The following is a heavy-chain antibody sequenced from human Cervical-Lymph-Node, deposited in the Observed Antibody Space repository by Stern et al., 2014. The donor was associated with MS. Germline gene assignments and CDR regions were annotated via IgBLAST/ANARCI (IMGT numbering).Heavy chain of an antibody. V-gene: IGHV3-30-3*01. Sequence: VQLEESGGGVVKPGRSLRLSCAASGFTSTTYAMHWVRQAPGKGLEWVAVISYDGSNKYYADSVRGRFTISRDNSKNTLYLQMNSLISEDTAVYFCARGGIQLYSYYGMDVWGQGTTVTVSS. D-gene: IGHD5-18*01. CDR1: GFTSTTYA. CDR2: ISYDGSNK. CDR3: ARGGIQLYSYYGMDV. J-gene: IGHJ6*02.